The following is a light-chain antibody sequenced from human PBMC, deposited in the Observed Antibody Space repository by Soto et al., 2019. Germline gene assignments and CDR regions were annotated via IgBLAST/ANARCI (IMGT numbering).Light chain of an antibody. CDR1: QSISSW. J-gene: IGKJ1*01. CDR3: QQYRTYVWT. Sequence: DIQMTQSPSTLSASVGDRGTITYRASQSISSWLAWYQQKPGKDPKLLIYDASNLESGVPSRFSGSGSGTEFTLTITGLQPDDFATYYCQQYRTYVWTFGQGTKVDI. V-gene: IGKV1-5*01. CDR2: DAS.